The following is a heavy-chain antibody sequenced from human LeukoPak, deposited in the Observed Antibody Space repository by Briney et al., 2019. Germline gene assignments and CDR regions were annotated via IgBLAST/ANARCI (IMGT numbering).Heavy chain of an antibody. D-gene: IGHD1-26*01. CDR2: INQDEGEI. CDR3: ARLAVVGATVGFDF. J-gene: IGHJ4*02. CDR1: GFTFSTFW. V-gene: IGHV3-7*01. Sequence: QTGGSLRLSCAASGFTFSTFWMGWVRQAPGKGLDRVANINQDEGEIYYADSVRGRFTISRDNAKNSLFLQMNSLRVEDTALYYCARLAVVGATVGFDFWGQGTLVTVSS.